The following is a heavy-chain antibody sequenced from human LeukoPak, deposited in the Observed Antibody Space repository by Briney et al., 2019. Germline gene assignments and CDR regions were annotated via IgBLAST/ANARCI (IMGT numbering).Heavy chain of an antibody. V-gene: IGHV3-74*01. CDR1: GFTFSSYW. CDR3: AKGPDDYGDDLDAFDI. Sequence: GGSLRLSCAASGFTFSSYWMHWVRQAPGKGLVWVSRINSDGSSTNYADSVKGRFTISRDNSKNTLYLQMNSLRAEDTAVYYCAKGPDDYGDDLDAFDIWGQGTMVTVSS. CDR2: INSDGSST. D-gene: IGHD4-17*01. J-gene: IGHJ3*02.